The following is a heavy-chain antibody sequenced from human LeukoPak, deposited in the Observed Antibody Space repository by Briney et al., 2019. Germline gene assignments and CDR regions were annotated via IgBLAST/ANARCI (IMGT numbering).Heavy chain of an antibody. CDR1: GVTFRSDW. J-gene: IGHJ4*02. CDR3: GRASSGYAVRNFPFDY. V-gene: IGHV3-7*01. Sequence: LGGSLRLSCAAPGVTFRSDWMSWVRQAPGKGLQWGANIKGDGRERNYVESVKGRFTLSRDNAQKTQYMQMNSLRAQDTAVYYCGRASSGYAVRNFPFDYWGKGTLVTVSS. D-gene: IGHD3-22*01. CDR2: IKGDGRER.